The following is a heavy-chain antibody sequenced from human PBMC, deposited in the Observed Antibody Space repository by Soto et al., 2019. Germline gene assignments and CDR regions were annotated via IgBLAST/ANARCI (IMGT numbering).Heavy chain of an antibody. J-gene: IGHJ3*02. D-gene: IGHD6-6*01. V-gene: IGHV1-69*12. CDR2: IIPIFGTA. CDR3: ASPRAKKGSSSAAFDI. Sequence: QVQLVQSGAEVKKPGSSVKVSCKASGGTFSSYAISWVRQAPGQGLEWMGGIIPIFGTANYAQKFQGRVTITADESTSTAYMELSSLRSEDTAVYYCASPRAKKGSSSAAFDIWGQGTMVTVSS. CDR1: GGTFSSYA.